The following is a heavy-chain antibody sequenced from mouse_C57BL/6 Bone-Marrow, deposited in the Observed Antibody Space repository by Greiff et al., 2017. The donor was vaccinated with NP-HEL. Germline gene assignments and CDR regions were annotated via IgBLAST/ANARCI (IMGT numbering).Heavy chain of an antibody. D-gene: IGHD1-1*01. CDR3: ARSVVRDY. Sequence: QVQLQQSGADLARPGASVKMSCKASGYTFTSYTMHWVQQRPGQGLEWIGYINPSSGYTKYNQKFKDKATLTEDKSSSTAYMQLSSLTSEDSAVYYCARSVVRDYWGQGTTLTVSS. V-gene: IGHV1-4*01. CDR1: GYTFTSYT. CDR2: INPSSGYT. J-gene: IGHJ2*01.